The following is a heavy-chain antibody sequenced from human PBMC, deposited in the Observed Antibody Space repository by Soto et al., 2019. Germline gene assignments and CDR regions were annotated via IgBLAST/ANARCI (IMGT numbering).Heavy chain of an antibody. D-gene: IGHD3-10*01. CDR1: GFTFDDYA. Sequence: EVQLVESGGGLVQPGRSLRLSCAASGFTFDDYAMHWVRQAPGKGLEWVSGISWNSGSIGYADSVKGRFTISRDNAKNSLYLQMNSLRAEDTALYYCAKDITMVREGFDYWGQGTLVTVSS. CDR2: ISWNSGSI. CDR3: AKDITMVREGFDY. J-gene: IGHJ4*02. V-gene: IGHV3-9*01.